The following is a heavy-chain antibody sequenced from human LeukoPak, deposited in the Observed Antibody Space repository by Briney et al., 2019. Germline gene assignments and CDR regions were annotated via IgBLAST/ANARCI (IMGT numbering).Heavy chain of an antibody. Sequence: PGGSLRLSCAASGFTFSSFAMTWVRQAPGKGLEWVSLISGSGGRTHYADSVKGRFNISRDNSKNTLYLQMNSLRAEDTAIYYCAKGRGIVAAGSWFDPWGQGTLVSVSS. D-gene: IGHD2-15*01. CDR2: ISGSGGRT. CDR1: GFTFSSFA. V-gene: IGHV3-23*01. CDR3: AKGRGIVAAGSWFDP. J-gene: IGHJ5*02.